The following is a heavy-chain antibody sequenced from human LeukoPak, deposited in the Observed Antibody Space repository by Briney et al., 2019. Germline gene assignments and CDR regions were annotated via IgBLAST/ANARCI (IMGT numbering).Heavy chain of an antibody. CDR3: ARDGWPAFDY. Sequence: SQTLSLTCAISGDSVSSNTAAWNWIRQSPSRGLEWLGRTFYRSKWYSDYAVSVKSRITINQDTSKNQFSQQLNSVTPEDTAVYFCARDGWPAFDYWGQGTLVTVSS. V-gene: IGHV6-1*01. J-gene: IGHJ4*02. CDR1: GDSVSSNTAA. D-gene: IGHD2-15*01. CDR2: TFYRSKWYS.